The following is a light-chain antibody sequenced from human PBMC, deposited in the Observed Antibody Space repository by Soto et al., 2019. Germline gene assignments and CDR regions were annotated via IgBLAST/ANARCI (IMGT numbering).Light chain of an antibody. CDR2: GAS. CDR3: QHTWA. V-gene: IGKV3-20*01. CDR1: QTVSSSN. J-gene: IGKJ1*01. Sequence: EVVLTQSPGTLSLSPGEGATLSCRASQTVSSSNLVWYQQRPGQAPRLLIYGASIRATGIPDRFSGRGSETDFTLTISILELEDFAVYYCQHTWAFGQGTKVEI.